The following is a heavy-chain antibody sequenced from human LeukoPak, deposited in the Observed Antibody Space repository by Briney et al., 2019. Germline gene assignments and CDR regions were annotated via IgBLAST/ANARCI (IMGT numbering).Heavy chain of an antibody. D-gene: IGHD3-22*01. CDR3: ARGGRGSAAVVAPRSFDI. J-gene: IGHJ3*02. Sequence: SVKVSCKASGGTFSSYAITWLRQAPGQGLEWMGGIIPIFDTANYAQKFQGRVTITADESTSTAYMELRSLRSEDSALYYCARGGRGSAAVVAPRSFDIWGQGTMVTVSS. CDR2: IIPIFDTA. CDR1: GGTFSSYA. V-gene: IGHV1-69*13.